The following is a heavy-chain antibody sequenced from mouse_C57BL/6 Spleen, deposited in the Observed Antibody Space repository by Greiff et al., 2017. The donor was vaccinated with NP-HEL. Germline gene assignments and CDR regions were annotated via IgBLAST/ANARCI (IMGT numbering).Heavy chain of an antibody. CDR3: ATPGDYGYYFDD. D-gene: IGHD1-2*01. V-gene: IGHV5-17*01. J-gene: IGHJ2*01. CDR1: GFTFSDYG. CDR2: ISSGSSTI. Sequence: EVKLMESGGGLVKPGGSLKLSCAASGFTFSDYGMHWVRQAPEKGLEWVAYISSGSSTIYYADTVKGRFIISRDNAKNTLFLQMTSLRSEDTAMYYCATPGDYGYYFDDWGQGTTLTVSS.